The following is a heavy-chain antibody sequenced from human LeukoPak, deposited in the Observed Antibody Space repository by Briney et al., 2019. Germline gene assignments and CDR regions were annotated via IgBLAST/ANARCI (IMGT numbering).Heavy chain of an antibody. Sequence: GGSLRLSCAASGFTFSSYSMNWVRQAPGKGLEWVSYISSSSSTIYYADSVKGRFTISRDNAKNSLYLQMNSLRAEDTAVYYCAKAHCSSTSCYSYYGMDVWGQGTTVTVSS. J-gene: IGHJ6*02. V-gene: IGHV3-48*01. CDR3: AKAHCSSTSCYSYYGMDV. D-gene: IGHD2-2*02. CDR2: ISSSSSTI. CDR1: GFTFSSYS.